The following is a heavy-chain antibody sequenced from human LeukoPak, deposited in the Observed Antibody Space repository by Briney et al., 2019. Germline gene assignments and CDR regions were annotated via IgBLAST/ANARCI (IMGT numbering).Heavy chain of an antibody. CDR2: IIPIFGTA. J-gene: IGHJ6*02. D-gene: IGHD5-12*01. V-gene: IGHV1-69*01. Sequence: SVTVSCTASGGTFSSYAISWVRQAPGQGLEWMGGIIPIFGTANYAQKFQGRVTITADESTSTAYMELSSLRSEDTAVYYCARDQVATIRVSYYYYGMDVWGQGTTVTVSS. CDR3: ARDQVATIRVSYYYYGMDV. CDR1: GGTFSSYA.